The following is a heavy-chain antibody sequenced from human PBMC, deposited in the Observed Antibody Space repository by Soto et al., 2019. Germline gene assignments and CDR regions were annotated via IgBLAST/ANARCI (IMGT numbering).Heavy chain of an antibody. Sequence: GLDLAWLALIYWDDDKRYSPSLKSRLTITKDTSKNQGVLTMTNMDPVDTATYYCALPYCSGGSCYIDYWGQGTLVTVSS. CDR2: IYWDDDK. J-gene: IGHJ4*02. D-gene: IGHD2-15*01. V-gene: IGHV2-5*02. CDR3: ALPYCSGGSCYIDY.